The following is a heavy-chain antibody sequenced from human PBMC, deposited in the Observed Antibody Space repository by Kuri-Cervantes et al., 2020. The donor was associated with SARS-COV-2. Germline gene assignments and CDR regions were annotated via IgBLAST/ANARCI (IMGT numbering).Heavy chain of an antibody. D-gene: IGHD1-14*01. V-gene: IGHV4-4*07. CDR2: IHTSGST. CDR1: GGSISSYY. CDR3: ARIPRTYAFDI. Sequence: SETLSLTCTVSGGSISSYYWSWIRQPAGKGLEWIGRIHTSGSTNYNPSLKSRVTMSVDTSKNQFSLRLSSVTAADTAVYYCARIPRTYAFDIWGQGTMVTVSS. J-gene: IGHJ3*02.